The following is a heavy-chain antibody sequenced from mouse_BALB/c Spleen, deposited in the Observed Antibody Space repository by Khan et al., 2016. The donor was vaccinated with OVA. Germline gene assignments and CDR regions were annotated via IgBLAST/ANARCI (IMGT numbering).Heavy chain of an antibody. CDR2: ISYSGST. Sequence: EVQLQESGPGLVKPSQSLSLTCTVTGYSITSGYGWNWIRQFPGNKLEWLGYISYSGSTKYNPSLKSRISITRDTSKNQFFLQLNSVTTEDTATYYCARTARIKYWGQGTTLTVSS. D-gene: IGHD1-2*01. CDR3: ARTARIKY. CDR1: GYSITSGYG. J-gene: IGHJ2*01. V-gene: IGHV3-2*02.